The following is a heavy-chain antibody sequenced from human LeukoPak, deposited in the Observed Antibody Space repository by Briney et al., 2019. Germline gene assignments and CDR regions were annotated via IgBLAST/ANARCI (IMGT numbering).Heavy chain of an antibody. D-gene: IGHD2-15*01. J-gene: IGHJ5*02. CDR3: ARHWSHSVAQFGRSYWFDP. CDR2: MDTSGHT. V-gene: IGHV4-4*07. CDR1: GGSISGYY. Sequence: PSETLSLTGIVSGGSISGYYWSWIRQPAGKGLEWIGHMDTSGHTNYNSSLMSRVTMSVDTSKNQFSLRLTSVTAADTDVYYCARHWSHSVAQFGRSYWFDPWGQGTLVTVSS.